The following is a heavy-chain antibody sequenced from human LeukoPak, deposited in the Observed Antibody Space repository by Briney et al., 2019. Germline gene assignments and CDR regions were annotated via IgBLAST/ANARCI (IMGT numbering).Heavy chain of an antibody. CDR1: GFTFSSYW. CDR2: IKQDGSEK. D-gene: IGHD2-15*01. Sequence: GGSLRLSCAASGFTFSSYWMSWVRQAPGKGLEWVANIKQDGSEKYYVDSVKGRFTISRDNAKNSLYLQMNSLRAEDTAVYYCARDPLDCSGGRCSDYWGQGTLVTVSS. J-gene: IGHJ4*02. V-gene: IGHV3-7*01. CDR3: ARDPLDCSGGRCSDY.